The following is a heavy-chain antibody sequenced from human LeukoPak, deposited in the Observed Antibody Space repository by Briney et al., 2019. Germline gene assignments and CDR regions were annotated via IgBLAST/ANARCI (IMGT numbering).Heavy chain of an antibody. Sequence: PGGSLRLSCAASGFTFSSYAMSWVRQAPGKGLEWDSAISGSGGSTYYADSVKGRFTISRDNSKNTLYLQMNSLRAEDTAVYYCAKDMLKWLLWGAFDIWGQGTMVTVSS. D-gene: IGHD3-3*01. CDR3: AKDMLKWLLWGAFDI. V-gene: IGHV3-23*01. J-gene: IGHJ3*02. CDR2: ISGSGGST. CDR1: GFTFSSYA.